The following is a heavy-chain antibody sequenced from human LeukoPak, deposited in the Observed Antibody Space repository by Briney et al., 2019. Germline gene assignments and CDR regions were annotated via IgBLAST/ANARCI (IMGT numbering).Heavy chain of an antibody. CDR2: INHSGST. J-gene: IGHJ3*02. D-gene: IGHD3-3*01. V-gene: IGHV4-39*07. Sequence: PSQTLSLTCTVSGGSISSANYYWSWIRQPPGKGLEWIGEINHSGSTNYNPSLKSRVTISVDTSKNQFSLKLSSVTAADTAVYYCARLAISGVVIEAFDIWGQGTMVTVSS. CDR3: ARLAISGVVIEAFDI. CDR1: GGSISSANYY.